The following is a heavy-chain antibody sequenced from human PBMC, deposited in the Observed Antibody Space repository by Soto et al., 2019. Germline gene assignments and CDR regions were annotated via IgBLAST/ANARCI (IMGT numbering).Heavy chain of an antibody. V-gene: IGHV3-23*01. CDR3: ARVGPIRFLEWLSQYYYYGMDV. CDR2: ISGSGSRK. D-gene: IGHD3-3*01. Sequence: LRLSCAASGFTFSSYAMSWVRQAPGKGLEWVSAISGSGSRKYYADSVKGRFTISRDNAKNSLYLQMNSLRAEDTAVYYCARVGPIRFLEWLSQYYYYGMDVWGQGTTVTVSS. CDR1: GFTFSSYA. J-gene: IGHJ6*02.